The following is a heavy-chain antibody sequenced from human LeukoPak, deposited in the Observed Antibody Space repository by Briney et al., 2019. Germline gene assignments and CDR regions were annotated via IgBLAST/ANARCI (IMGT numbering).Heavy chain of an antibody. CDR1: GFTFSSYS. J-gene: IGHJ6*02. D-gene: IGHD2-8*01. Sequence: GGSLRLSCAASGFTFSSYSMNWVRQAPGKGLEWVSSISSSSSYIYYADSVKGRFTISRDNAKNSLYLQMNSLRAEDTAVYYCARDLPPRYCTNGVCSSYGMDVWGQGTTVTVSS. V-gene: IGHV3-21*01. CDR3: ARDLPPRYCTNGVCSSYGMDV. CDR2: ISSSSSYI.